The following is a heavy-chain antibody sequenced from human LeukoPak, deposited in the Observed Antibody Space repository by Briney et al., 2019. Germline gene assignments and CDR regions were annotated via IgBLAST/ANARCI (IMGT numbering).Heavy chain of an antibody. D-gene: IGHD6-13*01. CDR1: GGSFSGYY. CDR2: INHSGST. Sequence: SETLSLTCAVYGGSFSGYYWSWIRQPPGKGLEWIGEINHSGSTNYNPSLKSRVTISVDTSKNRFSLKLSSVTAADTAVYYCAREGGSSWYSRDFYYIDVWGKGTTVTVSS. J-gene: IGHJ6*03. V-gene: IGHV4-34*01. CDR3: AREGGSSWYSRDFYYIDV.